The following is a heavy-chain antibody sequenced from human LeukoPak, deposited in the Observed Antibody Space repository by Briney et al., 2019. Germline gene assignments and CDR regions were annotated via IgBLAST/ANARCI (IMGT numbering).Heavy chain of an antibody. CDR1: GFTFSDYY. CDR2: ISSSGSTI. CDR3: AKDWDSGSYFADY. V-gene: IGHV3-11*01. D-gene: IGHD1-26*01. J-gene: IGHJ4*02. Sequence: GGSLRLSCAASGFTFSDYYMSWIRQAPGKGLEWVSYISSSGSTIYYADSVKGRFTISRDNAKNSLYLQMNSLRAEDTAVYYCAKDWDSGSYFADYWGQGTLVTVSS.